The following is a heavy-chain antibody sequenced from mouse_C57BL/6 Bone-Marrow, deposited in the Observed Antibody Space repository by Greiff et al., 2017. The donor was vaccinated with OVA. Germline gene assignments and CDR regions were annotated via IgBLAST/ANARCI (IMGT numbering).Heavy chain of an antibody. CDR2: INSDCGST. V-gene: IGHV5-2*01. D-gene: IGHD2-5*01. CDR1: EYEFPSHD. CDR3: ARHSNYWYFDV. Sequence: VQLKESGGGLVQPGESLKLSCESNEYEFPSHDMSWVRKTPEKRLELVAAINSDCGSTYYPDTMERRVIISSDNTKKTLYLQISSLRSEDTALYYCARHSNYWYFDVWGTGTTVTVSS. J-gene: IGHJ1*03.